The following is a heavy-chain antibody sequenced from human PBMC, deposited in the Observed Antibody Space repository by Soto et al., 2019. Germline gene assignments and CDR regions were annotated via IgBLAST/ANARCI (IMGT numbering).Heavy chain of an antibody. CDR1: GYTFTSYG. CDR2: ISAYNGNT. Sequence: QVPLVQSGAEVKKPGASVKVSCKASGYTFTSYGISWVRQAPGQGLEWMGWISAYNGNTNYAQKLQGRVTMTTDTSTSTAYMELRSLRSDDTAVYYCARGPPDDYFSLGYYYYGMDVWGQGTTVTVSS. CDR3: ARGPPDDYFSLGYYYYGMDV. D-gene: IGHD3-16*01. J-gene: IGHJ6*02. V-gene: IGHV1-18*01.